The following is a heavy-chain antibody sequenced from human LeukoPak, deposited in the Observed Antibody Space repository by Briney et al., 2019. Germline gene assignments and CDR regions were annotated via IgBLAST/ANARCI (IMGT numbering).Heavy chain of an antibody. J-gene: IGHJ4*02. CDR2: ISSSGSTI. CDR3: AKDLHFLYYYLDY. Sequence: GGSLRLSCAASGFTFSDYYMSWIRQAPGKGLEWVSYISSSGSTIYYADSVKGRFTISRDNAKNSLYLQMNSLRAEDTAVYYCAKDLHFLYYYLDYWGQGTLVTVSS. D-gene: IGHD3-10*01. CDR1: GFTFSDYY. V-gene: IGHV3-11*01.